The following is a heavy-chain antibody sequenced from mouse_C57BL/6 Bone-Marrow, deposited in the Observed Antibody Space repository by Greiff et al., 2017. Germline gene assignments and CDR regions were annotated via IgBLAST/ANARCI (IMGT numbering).Heavy chain of an antibody. Sequence: QVQLQQSGPGLVQPSQSLSITCTVSGFSLTSYGVHWVRQSPGKGLEWLGVIWRGGSTDYNAAFMSRLSITKDNSKSQVFFKMNSLQADDTAIYYCAKNFYDGYYDFDYWGQGTTLTVSS. CDR2: IWRGGST. J-gene: IGHJ2*01. V-gene: IGHV2-5*01. CDR3: AKNFYDGYYDFDY. CDR1: GFSLTSYG. D-gene: IGHD2-3*01.